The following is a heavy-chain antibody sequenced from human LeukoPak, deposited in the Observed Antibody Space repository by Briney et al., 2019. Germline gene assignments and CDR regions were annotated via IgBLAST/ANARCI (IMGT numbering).Heavy chain of an antibody. CDR2: IYSGGST. Sequence: GGSLRLSCAASGFTFSSNYMSWVRQAPGKGLEWVSVIYSGGSTYYADSVKGRFTISRDNSKNTLYLQMNSLRAEDTAVYYCASSYDSSAYNDYWGQGTLVTVSS. D-gene: IGHD3-22*01. V-gene: IGHV3-53*01. J-gene: IGHJ4*02. CDR3: ASSYDSSAYNDY. CDR1: GFTFSSNY.